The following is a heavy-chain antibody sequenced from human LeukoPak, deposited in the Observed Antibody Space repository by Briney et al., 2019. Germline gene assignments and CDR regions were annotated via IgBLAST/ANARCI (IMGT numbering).Heavy chain of an antibody. J-gene: IGHJ4*02. CDR3: ATADSSSWHLDY. CDR1: GYTFTSYY. V-gene: IGHV1-69*02. D-gene: IGHD6-13*01. CDR2: IIPILGIA. Sequence: GASVKVSCKASGYTFTSYYMHWVRQAPGQGLEWMGRIIPILGIANYAQKFQGRVTITADKSTSTAYMELSSLRSEDTAVYYCATADSSSWHLDYWGQGTLVTVSS.